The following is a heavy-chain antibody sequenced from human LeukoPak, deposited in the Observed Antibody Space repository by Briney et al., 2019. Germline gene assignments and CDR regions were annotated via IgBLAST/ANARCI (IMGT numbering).Heavy chain of an antibody. Sequence: GSVRVSCKASGYTFTDYFMTWVRQAPGQGVEWWGGINPKSGGTVYAQKFQGRVTMTRDTSSSTAYMELSRLRFDDTVVYYCARGPRITIFGVVMANDAFDIWGQGTMVTVSS. CDR2: INPKSGGT. D-gene: IGHD3-3*01. J-gene: IGHJ3*02. CDR3: ARGPRITIFGVVMANDAFDI. V-gene: IGHV1-2*05. CDR1: GYTFTDYF.